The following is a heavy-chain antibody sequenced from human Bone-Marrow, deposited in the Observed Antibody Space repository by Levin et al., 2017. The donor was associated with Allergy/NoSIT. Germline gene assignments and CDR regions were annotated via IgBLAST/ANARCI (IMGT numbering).Heavy chain of an antibody. V-gene: IGHV4-34*01. J-gene: IGHJ4*02. CDR3: ARGRTVTV. Sequence: SQTLSLTCFVSGGSFSGYYWTWIRQPPGKGLEWIGEINHVGGANYRPSLKSRVTLSVDTSKNQFSLTLSSVTAADTALYFCARGRTVTVWGQGTLVTVSS. D-gene: IGHD1-14*01. CDR1: GGSFSGYY. CDR2: INHVGGA.